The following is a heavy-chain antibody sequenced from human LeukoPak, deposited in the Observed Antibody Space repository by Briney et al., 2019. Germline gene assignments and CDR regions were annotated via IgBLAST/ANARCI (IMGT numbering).Heavy chain of an antibody. J-gene: IGHJ2*01. D-gene: IGHD4-17*01. V-gene: IGHV4-39*07. CDR1: GGSISSSSYY. CDR3: ARAPYGDPYWYFDL. CDR2: IYYSGST. Sequence: SETLSLTCTVSGGSISSSSYYWGWIRQPPGKGLEWIGSIYYSGSTYYNPSLKSRVTISVDTSKNQFSLKLSSVTAADTAVYYCARAPYGDPYWYFDLWGRGTLVTVSS.